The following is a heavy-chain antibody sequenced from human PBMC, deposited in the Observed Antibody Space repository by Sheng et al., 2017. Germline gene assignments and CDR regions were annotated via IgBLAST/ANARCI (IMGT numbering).Heavy chain of an antibody. D-gene: IGHD4-17*01. CDR1: HFTFSGSA. J-gene: IGHJ4*02. V-gene: IGHV3-73*02. CDR3: ARHYDYGDYDSSD. CDR2: IRSKSNTYAT. Sequence: EEQLVESGGGLVQPGGSLKLSCAAASHFTFSGSAIHWVRQASGKGLEWIGRIRSKSNTYATVYSESLKGRFTISRDDSKKTAYLQMNSLKTEDTAIYYCARHYDYGDYDSSDWGQGTLVTVSS.